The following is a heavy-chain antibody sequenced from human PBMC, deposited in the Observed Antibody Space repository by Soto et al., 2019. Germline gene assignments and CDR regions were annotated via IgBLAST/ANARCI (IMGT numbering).Heavy chain of an antibody. J-gene: IGHJ4*02. D-gene: IGHD3-3*01. Sequence: ASVKVSCKASGGTFSSYAISWVRQAPGQGLEWMGWISAYNGNTNYAQKLQGRVTMTTDTPTSTAYMELRSLRSDDTAEYYCARGPNYDFWSGYTNYFDYWGQGTLVTVSS. V-gene: IGHV1-18*01. CDR3: ARGPNYDFWSGYTNYFDY. CDR2: ISAYNGNT. CDR1: GGTFSSYA.